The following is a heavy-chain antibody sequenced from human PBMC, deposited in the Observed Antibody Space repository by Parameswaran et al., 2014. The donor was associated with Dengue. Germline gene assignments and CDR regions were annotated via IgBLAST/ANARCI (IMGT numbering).Heavy chain of an antibody. CDR3: ARGENGYSYGYSFLDY. J-gene: IGHJ4*02. Sequence: ISVARWIRQSPSRGLEWLGRTYHGSTWYTDYAASVKSRIIINPDTSKNHFSLQLNSVTPEDTAVYYCARGENGYSYGYSFLDYWGQGTQVTVSS. V-gene: IGHV6-1*01. D-gene: IGHD5-18*01. CDR1: ISVA. CDR2: TYHGSTWYT.